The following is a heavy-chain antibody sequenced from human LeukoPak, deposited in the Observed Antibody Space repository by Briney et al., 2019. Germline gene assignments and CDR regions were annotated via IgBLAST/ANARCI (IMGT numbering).Heavy chain of an antibody. CDR2: ISGSGGST. CDR3: AKDPTVTAYYYMDV. V-gene: IGHV3-23*01. J-gene: IGHJ6*03. CDR1: GFTFSSYG. Sequence: GGSLRLSCAASGFTFSSYGMSWVRQAPGKGLEWVSAISGSGGSTYYADSVKGRFTISRDNSKNTLYLQMNSLRAEDTAVYYCAKDPTVTAYYYMDVWGKGTTVTISS. D-gene: IGHD4-17*01.